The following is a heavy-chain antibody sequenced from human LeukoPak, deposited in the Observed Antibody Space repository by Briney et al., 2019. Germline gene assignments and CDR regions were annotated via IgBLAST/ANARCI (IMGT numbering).Heavy chain of an antibody. CDR2: INSDGSST. D-gene: IGHD3-10*02. V-gene: IGHV3-74*01. CDR1: GFTFSSYW. CDR3: AELGITMIGGV. Sequence: PGGSLRLTWAASGFTFSSYWMHWVRQAPGEGLVWVSRINSDGSSTSYADSVKGRFTISRDNAKNTLYLQMNSLRAEDTAVYYCAELGITMIGGVWGKGTTVTISS. J-gene: IGHJ6*04.